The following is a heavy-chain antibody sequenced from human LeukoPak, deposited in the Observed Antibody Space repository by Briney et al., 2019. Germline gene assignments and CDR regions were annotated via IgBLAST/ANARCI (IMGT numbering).Heavy chain of an antibody. Sequence: GGSLGLSCSASGFTFNTYDMNWVRQAPGKGLEWISYISSSSSIKYYADSVKGRFTISRDNAKNSLYLQMNSLRDDDTAVYYCARAMYSASSRGRPSDYWGQGTLVTVSS. CDR1: GFTFNTYD. CDR2: ISSSSSIK. J-gene: IGHJ4*02. CDR3: ARAMYSASSRGRPSDY. D-gene: IGHD1-26*01. V-gene: IGHV3-48*02.